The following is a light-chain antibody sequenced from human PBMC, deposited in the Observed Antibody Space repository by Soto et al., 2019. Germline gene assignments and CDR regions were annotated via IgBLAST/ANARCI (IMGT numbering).Light chain of an antibody. CDR1: QSVSSN. CDR2: GAS. Sequence: EIVMTQSPATLSKSPGERATLSCRASQSVSSNLAWYQQKPGQAPRLLIYGASTRATGIPARFSGSGSGTEFTLTISSLQSEDSAVYYCQQYNNWLTFGGGTKVDIK. V-gene: IGKV3-15*01. CDR3: QQYNNWLT. J-gene: IGKJ4*01.